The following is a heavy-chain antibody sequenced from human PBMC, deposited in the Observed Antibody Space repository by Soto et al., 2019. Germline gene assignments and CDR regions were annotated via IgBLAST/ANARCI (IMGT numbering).Heavy chain of an antibody. Sequence: GGSLRLSCAASGFTVSSNYMSWVRQAPGKGLEWVSVIYSGGSTYYADSVKGRFTISRDNSKNTLYLQMNSLRAEDTAVYYCAREPYYYYDSSGYYSPPAFDIWGQGTMVT. V-gene: IGHV3-53*01. CDR1: GFTVSSNY. CDR3: AREPYYYYDSSGYYSPPAFDI. J-gene: IGHJ3*02. D-gene: IGHD3-22*01. CDR2: IYSGGST.